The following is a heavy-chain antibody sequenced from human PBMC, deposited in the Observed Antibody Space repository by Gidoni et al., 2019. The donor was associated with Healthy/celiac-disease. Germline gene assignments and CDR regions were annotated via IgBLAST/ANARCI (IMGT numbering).Heavy chain of an antibody. D-gene: IGHD3-22*01. V-gene: IGHV1-2*02. CDR2: INPNSGGT. Sequence: QVQLVQSGAEVKKPGASVKVSCKASGSTSTGHYMHWVRQAPGQGLEWMGWINPNSGGTNYAQKFQGRVTMTRDTSISTAYMELSRLRSDDTAVYYCARPRTYSSGPKGGAFDIWGQGTMVTVSS. J-gene: IGHJ3*02. CDR1: GSTSTGHY. CDR3: ARPRTYSSGPKGGAFDI.